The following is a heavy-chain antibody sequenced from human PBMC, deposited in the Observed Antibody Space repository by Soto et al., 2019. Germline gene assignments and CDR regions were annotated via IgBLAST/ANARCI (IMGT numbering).Heavy chain of an antibody. J-gene: IGHJ6*02. CDR1: GGSVTSHR. D-gene: IGHD5-18*01. CDR3: ARDRSAMAPYYNGMDV. Sequence: PSETLSLTCFVSGGSVTSHRWSWIRQPPGRGLEWIANIYYSGTTNYNPSLSSRVTISIDTSKSQFSLRLSSVTAADTAVYYCARDRSAMAPYYNGMDVWGQGTTVTVSS. V-gene: IGHV4-59*02. CDR2: IYYSGTT.